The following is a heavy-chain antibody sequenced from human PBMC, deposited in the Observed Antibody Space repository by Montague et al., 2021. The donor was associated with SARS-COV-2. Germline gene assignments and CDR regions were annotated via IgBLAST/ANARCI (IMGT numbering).Heavy chain of an antibody. CDR2: ISGSGGTT. CDR3: AKGGSDYYASGSYYTRLGWFDS. V-gene: IGHV3-23*01. J-gene: IGHJ5*01. D-gene: IGHD3-10*01. Sequence: SLRLSCAASGFSFSNYAMNWVRQAPGRGLEWVSSISGSGGTTYYADSVEGRFMISRDNSKNTLYLQMNSLRAEDTAVYYCAKGGSDYYASGSYYTRLGWFDSWGQGTLATVSS. CDR1: GFSFSNYA.